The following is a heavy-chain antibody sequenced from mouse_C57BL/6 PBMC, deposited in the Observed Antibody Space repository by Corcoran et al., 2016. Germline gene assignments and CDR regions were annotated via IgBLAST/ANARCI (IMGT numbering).Heavy chain of an antibody. D-gene: IGHD2-5*01. V-gene: IGHV1-19*01. CDR1: GYTFTDYY. J-gene: IGHJ4*01. Sequence: EVQLQQSGPVLVKPGASVKMSCKASGYTFTDYYMNWVKQSHGKSLEWIGVINPYNGGTSYNQKLKGKATLTVDKSSSTAYMELNSLTSEDSAVYYCARPYYSNYVGAMAMDYWGQGTSVTVSS. CDR2: INPYNGGT. CDR3: ARPYYSNYVGAMAMDY.